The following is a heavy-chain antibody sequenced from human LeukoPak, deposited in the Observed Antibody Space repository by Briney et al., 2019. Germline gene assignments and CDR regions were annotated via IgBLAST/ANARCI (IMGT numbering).Heavy chain of an antibody. Sequence: ASVKVSCKASGYTFTSYYMHWVRQAPGQGLEWMGIINPSGGSTSYAQKFQGRVTITRDTSTSTVYMELSSLRSEDTAVYYCARESSVAGRKNWFDPWGQGTLVTVSS. CDR3: ARESSVAGRKNWFDP. D-gene: IGHD6-19*01. CDR2: INPSGGST. CDR1: GYTFTSYY. V-gene: IGHV1-46*01. J-gene: IGHJ5*02.